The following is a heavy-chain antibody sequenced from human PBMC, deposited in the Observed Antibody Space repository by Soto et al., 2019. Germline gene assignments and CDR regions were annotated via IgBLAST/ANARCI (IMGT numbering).Heavy chain of an antibody. V-gene: IGHV3-33*01. CDR2: IWYDGSNK. CDR3: ARNLGYYDILTGYSTGYYYYYGMDV. D-gene: IGHD3-9*01. Sequence: GGSLRLSCAASGFTFSSYGMHWVRQAPGKGLEWVAVIWYDGSNKYYADSVKGRFTISRDNSKNTLYLQMNSLRAEDTAVYYCARNLGYYDILTGYSTGYYYYYGMDVWGQGTTVTVSS. J-gene: IGHJ6*02. CDR1: GFTFSSYG.